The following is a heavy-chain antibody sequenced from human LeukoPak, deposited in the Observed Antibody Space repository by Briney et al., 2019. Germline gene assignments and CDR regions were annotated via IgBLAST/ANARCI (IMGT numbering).Heavy chain of an antibody. V-gene: IGHV3-30-3*01. CDR2: ISSVGSNK. J-gene: IGHJ4*02. CDR3: FFPGVTGKVY. CDR1: GFTSSNYA. D-gene: IGHD1-1*01. Sequence: GGSLRLSSAASGFTSSNYAMHWVRQAQGKGLEWVAVISSVGSNKYYADSVKGRFTTSRDNSKNTLYLQMNSLRAEDTAVYYCFFPGVTGKVYWGQGTLVTVSS.